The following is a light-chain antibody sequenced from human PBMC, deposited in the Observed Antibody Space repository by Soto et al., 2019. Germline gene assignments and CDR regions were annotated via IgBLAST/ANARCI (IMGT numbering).Light chain of an antibody. J-gene: IGKJ3*01. V-gene: IGKV1-39*01. CDR2: AAS. CDR1: QSVSTY. Sequence: DIQMTQSPSSLSASVGDSVTITCRASQSVSTYLNWYQQKPGKAPKLLVYAASTLERGVPSRFSGSGSGTDFALTIRRLQPEDFATYYCQQSYSTPFTFDPGTKVDIK. CDR3: QQSYSTPFT.